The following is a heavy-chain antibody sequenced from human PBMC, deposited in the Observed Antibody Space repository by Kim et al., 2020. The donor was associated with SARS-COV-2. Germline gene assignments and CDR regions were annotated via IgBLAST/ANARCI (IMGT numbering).Heavy chain of an antibody. Sequence: MSRFTISVDTSKNQFSLKLSSVTAAATAVYYCARAHCGGDCYLYYYGMDVWGQGTTVTVSS. CDR3: ARAHCGGDCYLYYYGMDV. V-gene: IGHV4-31*02. D-gene: IGHD2-21*02. J-gene: IGHJ6*02.